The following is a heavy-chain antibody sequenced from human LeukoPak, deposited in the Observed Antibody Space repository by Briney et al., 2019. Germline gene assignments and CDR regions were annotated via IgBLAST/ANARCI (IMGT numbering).Heavy chain of an antibody. J-gene: IGHJ4*02. CDR2: ISAYSTNT. D-gene: IGHD3-22*01. CDR1: GGTFSSYA. CDR3: ARAPDYYDTSGYYS. Sequence: ASVKVSCKASGGTFSSYAISWVRQAPGQGLEWMGWISAYSTNTNYAQKFQGRVTMTTDTSTSTAYMELRSLRSDDTAVYYCARAPDYYDTSGYYSWGQGTLVTVSS. V-gene: IGHV1-18*01.